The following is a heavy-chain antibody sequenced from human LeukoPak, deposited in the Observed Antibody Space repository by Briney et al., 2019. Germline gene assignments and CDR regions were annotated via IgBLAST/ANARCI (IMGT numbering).Heavy chain of an antibody. CDR3: ARGVEIFYYFDY. CDR1: GGSLSGYY. J-gene: IGHJ4*02. V-gene: IGHV4-34*01. Sequence: SETLSLTCAVYGGSLSGYYWSWIRQPPGKGLEWIWEINHSGSTNYNPSLKSRVTISVDTSKNQFSLKLSSVPAAHTAVYYCARGVEIFYYFDYWGQGTLVTVSS. D-gene: IGHD5-24*01. CDR2: INHSGST.